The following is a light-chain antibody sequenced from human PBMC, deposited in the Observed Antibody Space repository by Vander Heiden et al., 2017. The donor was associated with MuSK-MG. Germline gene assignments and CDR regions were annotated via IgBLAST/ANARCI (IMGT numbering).Light chain of an antibody. CDR2: GAS. CDR3: QQSVITPYT. Sequence: DIQMTQSPSSLSASVGDRVTITCRASQNIRNSLNWFQQKPGQAPNLLIYGASNFHAGVPSRFSGGGSGTDYTLTITKLQPEDSATYFCQQSVITPYTFGQGTKLEIK. J-gene: IGKJ2*01. CDR1: QNIRNS. V-gene: IGKV1-39*01.